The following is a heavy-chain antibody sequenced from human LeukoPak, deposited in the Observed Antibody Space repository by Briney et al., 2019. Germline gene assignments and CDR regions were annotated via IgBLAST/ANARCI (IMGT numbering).Heavy chain of an antibody. CDR2: IYYSGST. V-gene: IGHV4-59*01. D-gene: IGHD2-15*01. CDR1: GGSFSGYY. J-gene: IGHJ4*02. CDR3: ARVVAATKLYYFDY. Sequence: SETLSLTCAVYGGSFSGYYWSWIRQPPGKGLEWIGYIYYSGSTNYNPSLKSRVTISVDTSKNQFSLKLSSVTAADTAVYYCARVVAATKLYYFDYWGQGTLVTVSS.